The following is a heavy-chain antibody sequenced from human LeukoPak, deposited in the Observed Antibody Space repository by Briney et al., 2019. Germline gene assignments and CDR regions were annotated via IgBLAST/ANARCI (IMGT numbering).Heavy chain of an antibody. D-gene: IGHD6-6*01. CDR2: ISGNGGST. CDR1: GFTFSSYA. J-gene: IGHJ4*02. Sequence: GGSLRLSCAASGFTFSSYAMSWVRQAPGKGLEWVSAISGNGGSTYYADSVKGRFTISRDNSKNTLYLQMNSLRAEDTAVYYCAKDFVGSSLWYFDYWGQGTLVTVSS. CDR3: AKDFVGSSLWYFDY. V-gene: IGHV3-23*01.